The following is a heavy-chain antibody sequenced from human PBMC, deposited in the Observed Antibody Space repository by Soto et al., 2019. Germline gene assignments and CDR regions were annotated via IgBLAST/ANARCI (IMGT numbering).Heavy chain of an antibody. CDR1: GYSFTSYW. Sequence: PGESLKISCKGSGYSFTSYWIGWVRQMPGKGLEWMGIIYPGDSDTRYSPSFQGQVTISADKSISTAYLQWSSLKASDTAMYYCARQGTAMAESSGAGPPVYYYGMDVWGQGTTVTVSS. D-gene: IGHD5-18*01. J-gene: IGHJ6*02. CDR2: IYPGDSDT. V-gene: IGHV5-51*01. CDR3: ARQGTAMAESSGAGPPVYYYGMDV.